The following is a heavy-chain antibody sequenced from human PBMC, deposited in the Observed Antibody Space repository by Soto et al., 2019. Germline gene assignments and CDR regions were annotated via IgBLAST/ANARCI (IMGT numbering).Heavy chain of an antibody. J-gene: IGHJ3*02. V-gene: IGHV1-69*04. Sequence: SVKVSCKASGGIFTNYTISWVRQAPGQGPEWMGRVIPMFGVANYAQKFQGRVTISADKSTTTAYMELRSLRSEDTAVYYCARDVGRWLDRGGGSAIWGQGTMVTVSS. CDR2: VIPMFGVA. CDR3: ARDVGRWLDRGGGSAI. D-gene: IGHD6-19*01. CDR1: GGIFTNYT.